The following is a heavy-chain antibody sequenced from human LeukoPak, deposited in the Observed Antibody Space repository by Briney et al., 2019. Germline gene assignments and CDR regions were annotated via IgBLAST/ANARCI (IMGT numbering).Heavy chain of an antibody. CDR2: IYYSGST. CDR3: ARLSCSGGSCHPSYYYYYGMDV. D-gene: IGHD2-15*01. V-gene: IGHV4-59*08. CDR1: GGSISSYY. J-gene: IGHJ6*02. Sequence: SETLSLTCTVSGGSISSYYWSWIRQPPGKGLEWIGYIYYSGSTNYNPSLKSRVTISVDTSKNHFSLKLSAVTAADTAVYYCARLSCSGGSCHPSYYYYYGMDVWGQGTTVTVSS.